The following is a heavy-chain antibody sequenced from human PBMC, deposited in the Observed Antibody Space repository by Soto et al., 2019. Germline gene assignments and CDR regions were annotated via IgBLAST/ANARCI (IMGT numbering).Heavy chain of an antibody. D-gene: IGHD3-10*01. Sequence: SCKASGYTFTTYYEHWVRQAPGQGLEWMGIINPSGGSSSYAQKFQGRVTMTADKSTSTAYMELRSLRSEDTAFYYCATSYGSGYRAFDYWGQGALVTVSS. V-gene: IGHV1-46*01. CDR1: GYTFTTYY. CDR2: INPSGGSS. J-gene: IGHJ4*02. CDR3: ATSYGSGYRAFDY.